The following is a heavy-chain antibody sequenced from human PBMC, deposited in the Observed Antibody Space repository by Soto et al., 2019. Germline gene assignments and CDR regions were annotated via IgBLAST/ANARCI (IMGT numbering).Heavy chain of an antibody. Sequence: SGTLFPTFAFSCWSIRSSNWWGWVRPPPGEGLEWIGEIYHSGSTNYNPSLKSRVTISVDKSKNQFSLKLSSVTAADTAVYYCARAHGGLCSGGSRYYDYWGQGTLVTVSS. J-gene: IGHJ4*02. CDR1: CWSIRSSNW. D-gene: IGHD2-15*01. CDR3: ARAHGGLCSGGSRYYDY. V-gene: IGHV4-4*02. CDR2: IYHSGST.